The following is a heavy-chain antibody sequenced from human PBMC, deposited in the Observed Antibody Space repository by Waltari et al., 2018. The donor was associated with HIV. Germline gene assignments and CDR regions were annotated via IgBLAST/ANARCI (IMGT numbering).Heavy chain of an antibody. J-gene: IGHJ4*02. CDR1: VIHFRNYT. Sequence: QTVDSGGGLVRPGGSLRLSCAASVIHFRNYTLNWVRQAPGKGLEWVASISSSSTYIFYGDSVKGRFTISRDDAEDSVYLQMDSLRADDTAVYFCARKIGDYASAFFDYWGQGSLVTVSS. CDR3: ARKIGDYASAFFDY. D-gene: IGHD4-17*01. CDR2: ISSSSTYI. V-gene: IGHV3-21*06.